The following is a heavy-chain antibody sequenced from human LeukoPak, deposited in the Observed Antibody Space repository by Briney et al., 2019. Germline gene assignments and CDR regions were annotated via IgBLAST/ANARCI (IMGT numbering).Heavy chain of an antibody. D-gene: IGHD4-11*01. CDR3: ARHRSNYGGWVDH. Sequence: KPSETLSLTCTVSGGSISSSSYYWGWIRQPPGKGLEWIGSIYYSGRTYYNPSLKSRVTISVDTSKNQFSLKLSSVTAADTAVYYCARHRSNYGGWVDHWGQGTLVTVSS. CDR2: IYYSGRT. CDR1: GGSISSSSYY. J-gene: IGHJ4*02. V-gene: IGHV4-39*01.